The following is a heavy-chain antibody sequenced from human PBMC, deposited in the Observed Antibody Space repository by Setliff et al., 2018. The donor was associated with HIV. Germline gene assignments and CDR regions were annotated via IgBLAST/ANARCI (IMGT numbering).Heavy chain of an antibody. Sequence: TLSLTCAVSGSSISTAYYWGWIRQPPGKGLEWIGYIFYSGTTNYNPSLKSRVTMSVDTANNHFSLKMRSVTAADTAVYYCARVPPEYSSSSQAFDIWGQGTKVTVSS. CDR3: ARVPPEYSSSSQAFDI. J-gene: IGHJ3*02. CDR2: IFYSGTT. CDR1: GSSISTAYY. V-gene: IGHV4-61*03. D-gene: IGHD6-6*01.